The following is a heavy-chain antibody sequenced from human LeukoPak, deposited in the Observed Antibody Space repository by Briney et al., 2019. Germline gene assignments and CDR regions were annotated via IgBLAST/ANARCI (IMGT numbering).Heavy chain of an antibody. Sequence: PGGSLRLSCAASGFTFSSYGMHWVRQAPGKGLEWVAVISYDGSNKYYADSVKGRFTISRDNSKNTLYLQMNSLRAEDTAVYYCAKDRVRIAVAGSFDYWGQGTLVTVSS. CDR2: ISYDGSNK. CDR1: GFTFSSYG. D-gene: IGHD6-19*01. CDR3: AKDRVRIAVAGSFDY. J-gene: IGHJ4*02. V-gene: IGHV3-30*18.